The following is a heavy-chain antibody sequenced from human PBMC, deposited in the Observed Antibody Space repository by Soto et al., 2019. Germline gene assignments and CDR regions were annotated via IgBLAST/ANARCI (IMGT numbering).Heavy chain of an antibody. Sequence: LRLSCEDSVFTFADYVMHWFRQAPGRGLEWVASVNWNGRTTLYAAAVKGRFSVSRDNGKNSLYLEMTSLRPNDTALYFCAKAREYNYDLDHWGQGMLVTVSS. D-gene: IGHD3-16*01. CDR1: VFTFADYV. CDR3: AKAREYNYDLDH. V-gene: IGHV3-9*01. J-gene: IGHJ4*02. CDR2: VNWNGRTT.